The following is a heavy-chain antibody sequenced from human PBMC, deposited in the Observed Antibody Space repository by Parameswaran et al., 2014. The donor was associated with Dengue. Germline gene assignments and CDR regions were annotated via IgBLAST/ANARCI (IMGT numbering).Heavy chain of an antibody. CDR3: ARETHDYDSNGRPIINFDY. CDR2: IYYRGTT. D-gene: IGHD3-22*01. Sequence: RWIRQPPGKGLEWIGYIYYRGTTYYNPSLKSRVTVSVDTSNNQFSLKLSSVTAADTAVYYCARETHDYDSNGRPIINFDYWGQGTLVTVSS. V-gene: IGHV4-31*02. J-gene: IGHJ4*02.